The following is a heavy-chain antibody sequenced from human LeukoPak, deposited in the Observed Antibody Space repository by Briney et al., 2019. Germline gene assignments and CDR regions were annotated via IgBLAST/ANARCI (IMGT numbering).Heavy chain of an antibody. V-gene: IGHV3-9*01. CDR2: ISRNSGSI. D-gene: IGHD3-9*01. Sequence: PGRSLRLSCAASGFTFDDYAMHSVRQAPGKGLEWVSGISRNSGSIGYADSVKGRFTISRDNAKNSLYLQMNSLRAEDTALYYCAKDQYYDILTGSSDAFDIWGQGTMVTVSS. J-gene: IGHJ3*02. CDR1: GFTFDDYA. CDR3: AKDQYYDILTGSSDAFDI.